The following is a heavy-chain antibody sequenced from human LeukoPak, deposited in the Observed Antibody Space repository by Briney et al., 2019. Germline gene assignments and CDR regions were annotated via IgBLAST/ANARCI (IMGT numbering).Heavy chain of an antibody. V-gene: IGHV3-21*01. CDR2: ISSSSSYI. Sequence: GGSLRLSCAASGFTFSTYTMNWVRQAPGKGLEWVSSISSSSSYIYYADSVKGRFTISRDNAKNSLYLQMNSLRAEDTAVYYCARDSLYYFNFWGQGTLVTVSS. CDR3: ARDSLYYFNF. J-gene: IGHJ4*02. D-gene: IGHD3-10*01. CDR1: GFTFSTYT.